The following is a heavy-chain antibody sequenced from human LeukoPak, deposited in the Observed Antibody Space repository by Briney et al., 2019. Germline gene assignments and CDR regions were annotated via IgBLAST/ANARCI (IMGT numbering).Heavy chain of an antibody. CDR3: ARIFSGWYRKSYYFDY. D-gene: IGHD6-19*01. CDR1: GGSISSSSYY. CDR2: IYYSGST. V-gene: IGHV4-39*01. Sequence: PSETLSLTCTVSGGSISSSSYYWGWIRQPPGKGLEWIVSIYYSGSTYYNPSLKSRVTISVDTSKNQFFLKLSSVTAADTAVYYCARIFSGWYRKSYYFDYWGQGTLVTVSS. J-gene: IGHJ4*02.